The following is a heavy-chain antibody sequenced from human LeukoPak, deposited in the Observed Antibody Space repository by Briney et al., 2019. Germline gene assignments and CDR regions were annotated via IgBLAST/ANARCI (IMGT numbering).Heavy chain of an antibody. CDR2: ISGGDHST. V-gene: IGHV3-23*01. CDR3: AKMTFAARPYFDD. CDR1: GFTVSSNY. J-gene: IGHJ4*02. D-gene: IGHD6-6*01. Sequence: GGSLRLSCAASGFTVSSNYMSWVRQAPGKGLEWVSAISGGDHSTYYADSVKGRFTISRNDSEKSLYLQMNSLRDEDTAIYYCAKMTFAARPYFDDWGQGTLVTVSS.